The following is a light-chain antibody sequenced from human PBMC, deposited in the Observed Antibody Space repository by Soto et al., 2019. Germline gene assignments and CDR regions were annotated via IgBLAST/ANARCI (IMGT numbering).Light chain of an antibody. Sequence: QSVLTQPPSASGSPGQSVTISWTGTSSDVGGYNYVSWYQQHPGRAPKLMIYEVSKRPSGVPDRFSGSKSGNTASLTVSGLQTEDEADYYCSSYAGSNNQVFGTGTKVTVL. CDR3: SSYAGSNNQV. CDR1: SSDVGGYNY. CDR2: EVS. J-gene: IGLJ1*01. V-gene: IGLV2-8*01.